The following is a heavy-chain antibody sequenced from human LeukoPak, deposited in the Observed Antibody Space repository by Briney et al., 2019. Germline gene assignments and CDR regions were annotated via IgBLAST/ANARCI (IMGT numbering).Heavy chain of an antibody. V-gene: IGHV3-23*01. CDR2: IGDSGDGT. CDR1: GFTFAGYA. J-gene: IGHJ4*02. D-gene: IGHD1-26*01. Sequence: GRSLRLSCAASGFTFAGYAMSWVRQAPGKGLEWVSAIGDSGDGTYYADSVKGRFTISRDNSKNTLYLQMNGLRAEDTAVYYCASTPYSSGSYFDYWGQGTLVTVSS. CDR3: ASTPYSSGSYFDY.